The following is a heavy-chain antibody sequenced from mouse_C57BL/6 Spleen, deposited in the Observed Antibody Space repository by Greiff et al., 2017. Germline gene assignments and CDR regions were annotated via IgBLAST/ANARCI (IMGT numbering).Heavy chain of an antibody. Sequence: VQLQQSGPELVKPGASVKISCKASGYSFTDYNMNWVKQSNGKSLEWIGVINPNYGTTSYNQKFKGKATLNVDQSSSTAYMQLNSLTSEDSAVYYCARNYYYGSSNYFDYWGQGTTLTVSS. J-gene: IGHJ2*01. CDR3: ARNYYYGSSNYFDY. CDR1: GYSFTDYN. CDR2: INPNYGTT. V-gene: IGHV1-39*01. D-gene: IGHD1-1*01.